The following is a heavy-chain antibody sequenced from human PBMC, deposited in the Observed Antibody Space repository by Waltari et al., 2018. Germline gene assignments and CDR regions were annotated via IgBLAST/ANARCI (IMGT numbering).Heavy chain of an antibody. J-gene: IGHJ6*02. CDR1: EYTFASSY. Sequence: QVQLVPSGAEVKKPGASVKISCKTSEYTFASSYVNWVRQAPGQGLEWMGIINPSGGSTIYAQRFQGRVTMTRDTSTSTVYMELSSLKSEDTAVYYCATDTGALWMDVWGQGTTVTVSS. D-gene: IGHD2-21*01. CDR2: INPSGGST. V-gene: IGHV1-46*01. CDR3: ATDTGALWMDV.